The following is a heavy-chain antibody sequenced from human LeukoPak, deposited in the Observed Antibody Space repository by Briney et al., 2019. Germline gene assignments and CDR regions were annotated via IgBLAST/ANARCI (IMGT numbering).Heavy chain of an antibody. D-gene: IGHD2-15*01. J-gene: IGHJ4*02. CDR1: GFSFNTYV. CDR2: ISSSGGST. CDR3: AKNRTDLGYCSGRSCYEFSN. Sequence: GGSLRLSCAASGFSFNTYVMSWIRQAPGKGLEWVSAISSSGGSTYYADSVTGRFTISRYNSKNTLYFQMNSLRGEGPAVYVCAKNRTDLGYCSGRSCYEFSNWGQGTLVTVSS. V-gene: IGHV3-23*01.